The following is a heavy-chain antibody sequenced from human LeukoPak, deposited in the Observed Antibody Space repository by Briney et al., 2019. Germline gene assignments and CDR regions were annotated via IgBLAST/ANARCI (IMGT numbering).Heavy chain of an antibody. D-gene: IGHD4/OR15-4a*01. CDR2: VSSSSRYI. J-gene: IGHJ2*01. CDR1: GFIFTRFS. V-gene: IGHV3-21*01. CDR3: ARLHDSGAPGGYFDL. Sequence: GGSLRLSCAASGFIFTRFSMNWVRQAPGGGLEWVSFVSSSSRYIYYADPVKGRFTISRDNAENSISLQMSSLRAEDTAVYYCARLHDSGAPGGYFDLGGGAPRVLVP.